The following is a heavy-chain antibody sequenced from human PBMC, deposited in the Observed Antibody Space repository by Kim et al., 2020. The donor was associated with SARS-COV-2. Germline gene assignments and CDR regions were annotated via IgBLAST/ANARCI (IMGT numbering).Heavy chain of an antibody. D-gene: IGHD6-19*01. CDR2: ISSSSSYI. Sequence: GGSLRLSCAASGFTFSSYSMNWVRQAPGKGLEWVSSISSSSSYIYYADSVKGRFTISRDNAKNSLYLQMNSLRAEDTAVYYCARDDLVQQWLPFDYWGQGTLVTVSS. V-gene: IGHV3-21*04. CDR3: ARDDLVQQWLPFDY. CDR1: GFTFSSYS. J-gene: IGHJ4*02.